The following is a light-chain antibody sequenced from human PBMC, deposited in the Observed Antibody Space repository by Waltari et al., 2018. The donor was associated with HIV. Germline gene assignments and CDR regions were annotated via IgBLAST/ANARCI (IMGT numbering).Light chain of an antibody. J-gene: IGLJ2*01. CDR2: DVS. CDR3: SSYTSSSALDVV. CDR1: SSDVGGYDY. V-gene: IGLV2-14*03. Sequence: QSALTQPASVSGSPGQSITISCTGTSSDVGGYDYVSWYQQHPGKAPKLMIFDVSNRPSGVSSRFAGAKSGNTAALTSSGLQARDEADYYCSSYTSSSALDVVFGGGTKLTVL.